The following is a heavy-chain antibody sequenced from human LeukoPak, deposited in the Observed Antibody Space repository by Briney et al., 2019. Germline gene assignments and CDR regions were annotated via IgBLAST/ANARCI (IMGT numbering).Heavy chain of an antibody. J-gene: IGHJ6*03. CDR1: GGSFSGYY. CDR3: ARGHIVVVPAAIYYYYYYMDV. V-gene: IGHV4-34*01. CDR2: INHSGST. Sequence: SETLSLTCAVYGGSFSGYYWSWIRQPPGKGLERIGEINHSGSTNYNPSLKSRVTISVDTSKNQFSLKLSSVTAADTAVYYCARGHIVVVPAAIYYYYYYMDVWGKGTTVTVSS. D-gene: IGHD2-2*01.